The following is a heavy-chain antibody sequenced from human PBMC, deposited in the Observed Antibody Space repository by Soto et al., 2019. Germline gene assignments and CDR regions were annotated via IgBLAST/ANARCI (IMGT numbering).Heavy chain of an antibody. V-gene: IGHV1-3*01. Sequence: VQLVQSGAEIKKTGASVMLSCKASGITYNTYAIHWVRQAPGQGLEWMGWINVGNGDTRYSQIFEGRVTLARDTSANTVYMDLGSLKSEDTGIYYCARAISGYVTWGHGTLLTVSS. D-gene: IGHD5-12*01. CDR3: ARAISGYVT. J-gene: IGHJ4*01. CDR1: GITYNTYA. CDR2: INVGNGDT.